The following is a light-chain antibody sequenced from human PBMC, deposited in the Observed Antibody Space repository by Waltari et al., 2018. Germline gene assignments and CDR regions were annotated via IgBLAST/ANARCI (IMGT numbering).Light chain of an antibody. Sequence: QSALTQPASVSGSPGQSITISCTGTSSDVGNYKLVSWYQQYPGTAPKVMIYDDNRRPSGVSDRFSGSKSGNTASLTISGVQAEDEADYYCCSYAGSYTWVFGGGTKLTVL. CDR1: SSDVGNYKL. CDR2: DDN. V-gene: IGLV2-23*01. CDR3: CSYAGSYTWV. J-gene: IGLJ3*02.